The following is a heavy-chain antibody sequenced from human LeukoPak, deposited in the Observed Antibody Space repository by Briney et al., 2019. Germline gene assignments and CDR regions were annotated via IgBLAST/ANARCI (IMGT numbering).Heavy chain of an antibody. CDR3: ARASGDIVETATMGSY. Sequence: GGSLRLSCAASGFTFNSYSMSWVRQAPGKGLEWVSSISSSSSSIYYADSVKGRFTISRDNANNSLYLQMNSLRADDTAVYYCARASGDIVETATMGSYWGQGTLVTVSS. J-gene: IGHJ4*02. D-gene: IGHD5-18*01. CDR2: ISSSSSSI. V-gene: IGHV3-21*01. CDR1: GFTFNSYS.